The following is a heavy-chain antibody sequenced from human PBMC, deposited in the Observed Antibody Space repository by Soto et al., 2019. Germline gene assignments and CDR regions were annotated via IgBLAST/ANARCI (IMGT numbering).Heavy chain of an antibody. V-gene: IGHV3-7*01. CDR3: ARGLVDTAMAINNAFDI. D-gene: IGHD5-18*01. Sequence: GSLRLSCAASGFTFSSYWMSWVRQAPGKGLEWVANIKQDGSEKYYVDSVKGRFTISRDNAKNSLYLQMNSLRAEDTAVYYCARGLVDTAMAINNAFDIWGQGTMVTVS. CDR2: IKQDGSEK. CDR1: GFTFSSYW. J-gene: IGHJ3*02.